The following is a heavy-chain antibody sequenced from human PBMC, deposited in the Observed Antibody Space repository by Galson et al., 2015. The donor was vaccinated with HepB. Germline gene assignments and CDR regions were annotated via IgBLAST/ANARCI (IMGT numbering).Heavy chain of an antibody. D-gene: IGHD3-22*01. V-gene: IGHV4-30-4*01. CDR1: GGSISSGDYY. Sequence: LSLTCTVSGGSISSGDYYWSWIRQPPGKGLEWIGYIYYSGSTSYNPSLKSRVTISADRSKNQFSLKLSSVTAADTAVYYCARFTFYYDSGVRWFDPWGQGTLVTVSS. CDR2: IYYSGST. J-gene: IGHJ5*02. CDR3: ARFTFYYDSGVRWFDP.